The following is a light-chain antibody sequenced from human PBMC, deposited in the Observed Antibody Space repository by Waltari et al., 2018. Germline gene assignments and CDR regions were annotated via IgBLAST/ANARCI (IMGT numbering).Light chain of an antibody. CDR3: GTWVSSVSVGDYV. J-gene: IGLJ1*01. V-gene: IGLV1-51*01. CDR2: DNN. CDR1: SSNIENKY. Sequence: QSVLTQPPSVSAAPGQKVTISCSGSSSNIENKYVSLYQQVPGTAPKLLIYDNNKRPSGIPDRFSGSKSGTSATLGITGLQTGDEADYYCGTWVSSVSVGDYVFGTGTKVSVL.